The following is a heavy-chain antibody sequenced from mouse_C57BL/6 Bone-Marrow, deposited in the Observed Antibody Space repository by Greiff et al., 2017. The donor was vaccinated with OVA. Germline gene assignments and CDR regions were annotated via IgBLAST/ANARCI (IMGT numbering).Heavy chain of an antibody. CDR2: IYPGDGDT. D-gene: IGHD1-1*01. Sequence: VQLQQSGPELVKPGASVKISCKASGYAFSSSWMNWVKQRPGKGLEWIGRIYPGDGDTNYNGKFKGKATLTADKSSSTAYMQLSSLTSEDSAVYFCGREAYYGSRDWYCDVWGTGTTVTVSS. CDR3: GREAYYGSRDWYCDV. V-gene: IGHV1-82*01. CDR1: GYAFSSSW. J-gene: IGHJ1*03.